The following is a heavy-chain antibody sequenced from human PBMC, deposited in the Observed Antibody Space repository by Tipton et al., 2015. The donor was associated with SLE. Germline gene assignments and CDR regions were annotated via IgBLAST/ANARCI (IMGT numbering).Heavy chain of an antibody. Sequence: TLSLTCDVYGGSISGFAWSWICPPPGQGLEWIGEMLYSGGTNYKSSLESRVTISKNNSKNQFSLRLSSVTAADTAVYYCAKLVVNWFDPWGQGTLVIVSS. V-gene: IGHV4-34*12. CDR2: MLYSGGT. CDR3: AKLVVNWFDP. D-gene: IGHD2-15*01. J-gene: IGHJ5*02. CDR1: GGSISGFA.